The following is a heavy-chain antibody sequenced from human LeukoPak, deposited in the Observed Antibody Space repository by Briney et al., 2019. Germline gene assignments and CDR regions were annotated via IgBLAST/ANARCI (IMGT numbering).Heavy chain of an antibody. D-gene: IGHD5-12*01. V-gene: IGHV1-69*13. CDR1: GGTFSSYA. CDR3: AAEVVATTINWFDP. CDR2: IIPIFGTA. Sequence: ASVKVSCKASGGTFSSYAISWVRQAPGQGLEWMGGIIPIFGTANYAQKFQGRVTITADESTSTAYMELSSLRSEDTAVYYCAAEVVATTINWFDPWGQGTLVTVSS. J-gene: IGHJ5*02.